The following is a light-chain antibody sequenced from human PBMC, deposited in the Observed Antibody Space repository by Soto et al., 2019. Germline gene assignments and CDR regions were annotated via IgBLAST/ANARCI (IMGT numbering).Light chain of an antibody. J-gene: IGKJ1*01. Sequence: DIQMTQSPATLSVSVGDRVTITCRASQSISSWLAWYQQKPGKAPRLLIYKASSLESGIPSRFSGSGSGTEFTLTISSLQPEDFAAYYCQQYNSYSRTFGQGTKVDIK. V-gene: IGKV1-5*03. CDR1: QSISSW. CDR2: KAS. CDR3: QQYNSYSRT.